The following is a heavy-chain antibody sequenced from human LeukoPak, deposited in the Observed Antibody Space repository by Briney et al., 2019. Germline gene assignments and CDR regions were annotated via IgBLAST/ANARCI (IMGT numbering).Heavy chain of an antibody. CDR1: GGSISSGDYY. V-gene: IGHV4-30-4*08. D-gene: IGHD3-9*01. CDR3: ARDEDDILTAGAFDI. Sequence: PSETLSLTCTVSGGSISSGDYYWSWIRQPPGKGLEWIGYIYYSGSTYYNPSLKSRVTISVDTSKNQFSLKLSSVTAADTAVYYCARDEDDILTAGAFDIWGQGTMVTVSS. CDR2: IYYSGST. J-gene: IGHJ3*02.